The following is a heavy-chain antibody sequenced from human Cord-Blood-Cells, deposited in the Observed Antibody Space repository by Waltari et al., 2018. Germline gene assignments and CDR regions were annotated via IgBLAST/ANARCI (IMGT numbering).Heavy chain of an antibody. J-gene: IGHJ6*02. CDR2: IYYNRTA. V-gene: IGHV4-59*01. CDR3: AGVRAPRGYSYGSWYYYGMDV. D-gene: IGHD5-18*01. Sequence: QVQLQESGPGLVKPSETLSLTCTVSGGSISSYYWSWLRQPPGKGLEWIGYIYYNRTANYNPALKSRVTISGDTSKTQFALRVSSGTAADTAVYYCAGVRAPRGYSYGSWYYYGMDVWGQGTTVTVSS. CDR1: GGSISSYY.